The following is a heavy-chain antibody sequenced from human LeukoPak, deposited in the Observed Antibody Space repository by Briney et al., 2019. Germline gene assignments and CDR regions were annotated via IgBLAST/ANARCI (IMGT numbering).Heavy chain of an antibody. CDR3: ARAPHRGLGDFDY. Sequence: SETLSLTRTVSGYSISSGYYWGWIRQPPGKGLEWIGSIYHSGSTYYNPSLKSRVTISVDTSKNQFSLKLSSVTAADTAVYYCARAPHRGLGDFDYWGQGTLVTVSS. D-gene: IGHD3/OR15-3a*01. CDR1: GYSISSGYY. J-gene: IGHJ4*02. V-gene: IGHV4-38-2*02. CDR2: IYHSGST.